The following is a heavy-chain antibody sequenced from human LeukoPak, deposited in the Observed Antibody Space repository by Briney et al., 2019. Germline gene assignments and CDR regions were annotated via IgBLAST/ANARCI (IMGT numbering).Heavy chain of an antibody. V-gene: IGHV3-23*01. CDR3: AKEGIAVAGPPSYYYYYYYMDV. CDR1: GFTVSSNY. J-gene: IGHJ6*03. Sequence: GGSLRLSCAASGFTVSSNYMSWVRQAPGKGLEWVSAISGSGGSTYYADSVKGRFTISRDNSKNTLYLQMNSLRAEDTAVYYCAKEGIAVAGPPSYYYYYYYMDVWGKGTTVTVSS. CDR2: ISGSGGST. D-gene: IGHD6-19*01.